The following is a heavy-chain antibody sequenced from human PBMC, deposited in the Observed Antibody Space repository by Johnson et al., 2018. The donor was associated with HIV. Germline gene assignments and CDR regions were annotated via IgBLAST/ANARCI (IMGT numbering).Heavy chain of an antibody. J-gene: IGHJ3*02. V-gene: IGHV3-11*01. CDR2: ISSSGSTR. CDR3: ARGGPYSSGWSGAGAFDI. Sequence: QVQLVESGGGLVKPGGSLRLSCSASGFTFCDYYMSWIRQAPGKGLEWVSYISSSGSTRYYADSVKGRFTISTDNAKNSLYLQMNTLRAEDTALYYCARGGPYSSGWSGAGAFDIWGQGTMVTVSS. D-gene: IGHD6-19*01. CDR1: GFTFCDYY.